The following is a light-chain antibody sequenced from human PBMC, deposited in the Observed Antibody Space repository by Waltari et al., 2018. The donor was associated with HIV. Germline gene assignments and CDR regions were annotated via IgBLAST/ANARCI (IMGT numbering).Light chain of an antibody. Sequence: LVLTQSPSASASLGAPVKLTCTLSSGHSSYAIACHQQQPEKGPRYLMKLNSDGSHSKGDGIPDRFSGSSSGAERYLTISSLQSEDEADYYCQTWGTGIRVFGGGTKLTVL. J-gene: IGLJ3*02. V-gene: IGLV4-69*01. CDR2: LNSDGSH. CDR1: SGHSSYA. CDR3: QTWGTGIRV.